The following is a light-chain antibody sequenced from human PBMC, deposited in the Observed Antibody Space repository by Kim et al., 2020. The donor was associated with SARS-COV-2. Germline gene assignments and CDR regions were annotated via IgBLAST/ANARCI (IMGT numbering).Light chain of an antibody. CDR2: DVT. V-gene: IGLV2-11*01. J-gene: IGLJ2*01. Sequence: SPGQSVTISCTETSSDVGSYNYVSWYQQHPGKAPKLIIYDVTKRPSGVPDRFSGSKSGNTASLTISGLQAEDEADYYCCSYAGSVVFGGGTKLTVL. CDR3: CSYAGSVV. CDR1: SSDVGSYNY.